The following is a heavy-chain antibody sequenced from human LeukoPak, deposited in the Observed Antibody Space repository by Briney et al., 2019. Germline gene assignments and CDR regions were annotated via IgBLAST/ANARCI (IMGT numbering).Heavy chain of an antibody. V-gene: IGHV5-51*01. CDR1: GYRFTSYW. CDR3: ARIESGYYAADSFDY. J-gene: IGHJ4*02. D-gene: IGHD3-3*01. Sequence: GESPKISCKGSGYRFTSYWIGWVRQMPGKGLEWMGIIYPGDSDTRYSPSFQGQVTISADKSISTAYLQWSSLKASDTAMYYCARIESGYYAADSFDYWGQGTLVTVSS. CDR2: IYPGDSDT.